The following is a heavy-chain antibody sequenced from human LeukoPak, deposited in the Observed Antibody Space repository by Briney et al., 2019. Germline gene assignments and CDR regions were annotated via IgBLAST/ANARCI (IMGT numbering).Heavy chain of an antibody. CDR2: IREERGQE. CDR3: ASLDTAKQPLANH. CDR1: GLTVSNHW. V-gene: IGHV3-7*03. D-gene: IGHD5-18*01. Sequence: PGGSLRLSCVASGLTVSNHWKSWVRQAPGKGPEWVANIREERGQEYYVDSVKGRFTISKNSAKNSLYLQMNTLRVEDTAMYYCASLDTAKQPLANHWGQGTLVTVSS. J-gene: IGHJ5*02.